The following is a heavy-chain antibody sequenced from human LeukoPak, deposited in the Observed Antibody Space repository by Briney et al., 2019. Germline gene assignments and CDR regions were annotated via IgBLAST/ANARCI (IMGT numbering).Heavy chain of an antibody. CDR3: ARGANDSSGYYFSPFDY. V-gene: IGHV4-34*01. Sequence: SETLSLTCAVYGGSFSGYYWSWIRQPPGKGLEWIGEINHSGSTNYNPSLKSRVTISVDTSKNQFSLKLSSVTAADTAVYYCARGANDSSGYYFSPFDYWGQGTLVTVSS. CDR2: INHSGST. CDR1: GGSFSGYY. J-gene: IGHJ4*02. D-gene: IGHD3-22*01.